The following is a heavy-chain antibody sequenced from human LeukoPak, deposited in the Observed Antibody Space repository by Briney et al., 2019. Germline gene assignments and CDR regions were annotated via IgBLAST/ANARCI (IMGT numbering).Heavy chain of an antibody. CDR1: GGTFSSYA. CDR2: IIPIFGTS. CDR3: ARSDTIGYSFGYGDY. V-gene: IGHV1-69*13. Sequence: SVKVSCKASGGTFSSYAISWVRQAPGQGLEWMGGIIPIFGTSNYAQKFQGRVTITADESTSTAYMELSSLRSEDTAVYYCARSDTIGYSFGYGDYWGQGTLVTVSS. D-gene: IGHD5-18*01. J-gene: IGHJ4*02.